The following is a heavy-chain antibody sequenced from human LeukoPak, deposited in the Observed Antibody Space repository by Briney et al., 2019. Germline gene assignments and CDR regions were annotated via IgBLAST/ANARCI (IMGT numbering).Heavy chain of an antibody. CDR2: INPNSGGT. J-gene: IGHJ4*02. Sequence: ASVKVSCRASGYTFTGYYMHWVRQAPGQGLEWMGWINPNSGGTNYAQKFQGRVTMTRDTSISTAYMELSRLRSDDTAVYYCARYQKSGYHRSPVDYWGQGTLVTVSS. V-gene: IGHV1-2*02. D-gene: IGHD3-3*01. CDR1: GYTFTGYY. CDR3: ARYQKSGYHRSPVDY.